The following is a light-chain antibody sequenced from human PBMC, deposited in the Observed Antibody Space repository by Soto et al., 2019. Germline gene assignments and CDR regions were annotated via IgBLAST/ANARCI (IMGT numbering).Light chain of an antibody. CDR2: GNS. J-gene: IGLJ3*02. Sequence: QSVLTQPPSVSGAPGQRVTPSCTGSTSNIGAGYDVHWYQQLPGTAPKLLIYGNSNRPSGVPDRFSGSKSGTSASLAITGLQAEDEADYYCQSYDNSLSGWVFGGGTKLTVL. CDR1: TSNIGAGYD. CDR3: QSYDNSLSGWV. V-gene: IGLV1-40*01.